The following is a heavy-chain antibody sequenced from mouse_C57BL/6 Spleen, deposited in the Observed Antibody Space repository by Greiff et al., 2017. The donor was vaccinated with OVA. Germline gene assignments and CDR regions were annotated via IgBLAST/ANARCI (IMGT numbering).Heavy chain of an antibody. Sequence: EVKLVESGAELVRPGASVKLSCTASGFNIKDDYMHWVKQRPEQGLEWIGWIDPANGDTEYASKFQGKATITADTSSNTAYLQLSSLTSEDTAVYYCTTLLGYWGQGTTLTVSS. CDR3: TTLLGY. V-gene: IGHV14-4*01. D-gene: IGHD3-1*01. CDR2: IDPANGDT. CDR1: GFNIKDDY. J-gene: IGHJ2*01.